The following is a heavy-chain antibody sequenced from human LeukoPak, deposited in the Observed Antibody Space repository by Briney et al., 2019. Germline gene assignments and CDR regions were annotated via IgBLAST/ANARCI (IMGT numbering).Heavy chain of an antibody. D-gene: IGHD3-10*01. V-gene: IGHV4-39*01. Sequence: SETLSLTCTVSGGSISSSSYYWGWIRQPPGKGLEWIGSIYDSGSTYYNPSLKGRVTISVDTSKKQFSLKLSSVTAADTAVYYCVGGSGTDFDYWGQGTLVTVSS. J-gene: IGHJ4*02. CDR2: IYDSGST. CDR1: GGSISSSSYY. CDR3: VGGSGTDFDY.